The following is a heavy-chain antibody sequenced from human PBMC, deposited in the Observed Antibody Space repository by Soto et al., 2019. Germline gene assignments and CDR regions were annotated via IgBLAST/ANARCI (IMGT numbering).Heavy chain of an antibody. CDR1: GFTFRNYA. CDR3: AKDWYGDYFDAVDI. CDR2: LGGIGSVT. J-gene: IGHJ3*02. Sequence: EVQLLESGGGLVQTGGSLRLSCSASGFTFRNYAMSWIRQAPGKGLQWISTLGGIGSVTHYADSVKGRFTIARDNAKNTRFLQMSSLRVEDTATYFGAKDWYGDYFDAVDIWGQGTVVTVSS. D-gene: IGHD4-17*01. V-gene: IGHV3-23*01.